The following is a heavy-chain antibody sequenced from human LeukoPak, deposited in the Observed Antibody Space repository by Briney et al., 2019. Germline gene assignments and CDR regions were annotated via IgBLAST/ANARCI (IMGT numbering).Heavy chain of an antibody. CDR1: GFTVSSNY. D-gene: IGHD6-6*01. Sequence: GSLRLSCAASGFTVSSNYMSWVRQAPGKGLEWIGYIYYSGSTNYNPSLKSRVTISVDTSKNQFSLKLSSVTAADTAVYYCARVMYSSSATGYMDVWGKGTTVTVSS. CDR2: IYYSGST. V-gene: IGHV4-59*02. CDR3: ARVMYSSSATGYMDV. J-gene: IGHJ6*03.